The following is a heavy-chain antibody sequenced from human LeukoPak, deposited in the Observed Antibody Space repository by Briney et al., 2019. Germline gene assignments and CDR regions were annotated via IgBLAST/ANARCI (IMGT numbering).Heavy chain of an antibody. CDR3: ARHPPGAQGSWFDP. V-gene: IGHV4-39*01. Sequence: SETLSLTCNVSGDSIRRSNHYWAWIRQPPGKGLEWIGSIFYAGSTYYNPSLKSRVTLSVDTSKNQVSLKLSSVTAADTAVYCCARHPPGAQGSWFDPWGQGTLVTVSS. D-gene: IGHD1-26*01. J-gene: IGHJ5*02. CDR2: IFYAGST. CDR1: GDSIRRSNHY.